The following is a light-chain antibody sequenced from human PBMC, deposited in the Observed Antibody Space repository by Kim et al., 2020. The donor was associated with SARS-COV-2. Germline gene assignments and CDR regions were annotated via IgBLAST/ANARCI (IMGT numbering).Light chain of an antibody. CDR2: TNN. J-gene: IGLJ1*01. V-gene: IGLV1-47*01. Sequence: QRVNIASAESRSSIGSRGVCWDQQLPRTAPKLLIYTNNQRPSGVPDRFSGSKSGTSASLAISGLRSEDEADYYCAAWDDSLSGRVFGAGTKVTVL. CDR1: RSSIGSRG. CDR3: AAWDDSLSGRV.